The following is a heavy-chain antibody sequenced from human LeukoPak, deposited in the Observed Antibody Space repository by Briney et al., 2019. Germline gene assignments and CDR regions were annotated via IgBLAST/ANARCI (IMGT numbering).Heavy chain of an antibody. D-gene: IGHD6-19*01. J-gene: IGHJ5*02. V-gene: IGHV4-4*02. CDR1: GGSISSRNW. CDR3: ARGAYSSGWHWFDP. CDR2: IYHTGDT. Sequence: PSETLSLTCAVSGGSISSRNWWSWVRQPPGKGLEWVGEIYHTGDTSYNPSLKSRVTISVDKSQSQFSLRLTSVTAADTAVYYCARGAYSSGWHWFDPWGQGTLVTVSS.